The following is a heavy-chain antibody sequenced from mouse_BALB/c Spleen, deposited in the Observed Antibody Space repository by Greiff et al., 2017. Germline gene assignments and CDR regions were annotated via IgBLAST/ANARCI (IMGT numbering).Heavy chain of an antibody. D-gene: IGHD2-4*01. CDR2: TNPYNDGT. CDR1: GYTFTSYV. CDR3: ARDYYDYDGDY. Sequence: VHVKQSGPELVKPGASVKMSCKASGYTFTSYVMHWVKQKPGQGLEWIGYTNPYNDGTKYNEKFKGKATLTSDKSSSTAYMELSSLTSEDSAVYYCARDYYDYDGDYWGQGTTLTVSS. V-gene: IGHV1-14*01. J-gene: IGHJ2*01.